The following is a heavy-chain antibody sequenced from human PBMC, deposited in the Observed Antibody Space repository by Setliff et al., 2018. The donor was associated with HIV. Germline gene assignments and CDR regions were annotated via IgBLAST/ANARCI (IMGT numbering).Heavy chain of an antibody. V-gene: IGHV1-2*02. CDR3: ARNTPGIVPRRVGFDP. D-gene: IGHD1-26*01. CDR2: INPNSGGT. Sequence: ASVKVSCKASGYTFTGYYMHWVRQAPGQGLEWMGWINPNSGGTNYAQEFQGRVTMTRDTSISTAYVELTWLKPDDTAVYYCARNTPGIVPRRVGFDPWGQGTLVTVSS. CDR1: GYTFTGYY. J-gene: IGHJ5*02.